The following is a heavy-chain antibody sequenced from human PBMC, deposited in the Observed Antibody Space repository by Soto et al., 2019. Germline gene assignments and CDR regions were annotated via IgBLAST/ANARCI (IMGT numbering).Heavy chain of an antibody. CDR3: ASKLGYSSSWIGGYYYYGMDV. D-gene: IGHD6-13*01. Sequence: GASVKVSCKVSGYTLTELSMHWVRQAPGKGLEWMGGFDPEDGETIYAQKFQGRVTVTEDTSTDTAYMELSSLRSEDTAVYYCASKLGYSSSWIGGYYYYGMDVWGQGTTVTVSS. CDR1: GYTLTELS. J-gene: IGHJ6*02. V-gene: IGHV1-24*01. CDR2: FDPEDGET.